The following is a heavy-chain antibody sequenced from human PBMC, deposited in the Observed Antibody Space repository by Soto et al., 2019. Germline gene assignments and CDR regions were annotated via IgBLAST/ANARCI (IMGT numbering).Heavy chain of an antibody. CDR1: GGSISSGGYY. CDR2: IYYSGST. CDR3: ARGVAYDLPVGGMDV. D-gene: IGHD3-22*01. V-gene: IGHV4-31*03. Sequence: QVQLQESGPGLVKPSQTLSLTCTVSGGSISSGGYYWSWIRQHPGKGLEWIGYIYYSGSTYYNPSLKSRVTISVDTSKNQFSLKLSSVTAADTAAYYCARGVAYDLPVGGMDVWGQGTTVTVSS. J-gene: IGHJ6*02.